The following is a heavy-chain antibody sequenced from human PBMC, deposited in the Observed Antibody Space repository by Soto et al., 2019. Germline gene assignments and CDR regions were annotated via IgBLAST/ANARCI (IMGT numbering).Heavy chain of an antibody. D-gene: IGHD4-17*01. J-gene: IGHJ4*02. V-gene: IGHV3-21*01. CDR2: ISSSSSYI. Sequence: VQLVESGGGLVKPGGSLRLSCAASGFTFSSYSMNWVRQAPGKGLEWVSSISSSSSYIYYADSVKGRFTISRDNAKNSLYLQMNGLRAEDTAVYYCARDEMTTVTAGYYFDYWGQGTLVTVSS. CDR1: GFTFSSYS. CDR3: ARDEMTTVTAGYYFDY.